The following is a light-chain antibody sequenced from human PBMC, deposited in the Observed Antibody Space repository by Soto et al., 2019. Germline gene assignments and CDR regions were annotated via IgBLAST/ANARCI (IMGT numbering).Light chain of an antibody. CDR1: QSVSSRY. V-gene: IGKV3-20*01. Sequence: EIVLTQAPGTLSLSPGDRATLSCRGSQSVSSRYLAWYKQTPGQAPRXXSYGTSSRATGIPDRFSGSGSGTEFTLTISRLEPEDFEVYYCQQYDNSAWTFGQGTKVDIK. CDR2: GTS. J-gene: IGKJ1*01. CDR3: QQYDNSAWT.